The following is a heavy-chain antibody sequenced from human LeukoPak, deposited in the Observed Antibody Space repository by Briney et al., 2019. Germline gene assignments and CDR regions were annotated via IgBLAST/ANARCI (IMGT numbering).Heavy chain of an antibody. D-gene: IGHD2-15*01. Sequence: GGSLRLSCAASGFTFTTYAIHWVRQAPGKGLEWVAGIINSGGSTYYADSVKGRFTISRDNSNNTLYLQMNSLRAEDTAIYYCAKDPRYCSGGSCYGELSVDYWGQGTLVTVSS. CDR3: AKDPRYCSGGSCYGELSVDY. V-gene: IGHV3-23*01. CDR1: GFTFTTYA. J-gene: IGHJ4*02. CDR2: IINSGGST.